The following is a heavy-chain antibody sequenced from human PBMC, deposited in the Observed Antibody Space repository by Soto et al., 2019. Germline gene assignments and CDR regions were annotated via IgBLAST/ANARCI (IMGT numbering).Heavy chain of an antibody. Sequence: EVQLVESGGGLVQPGGSLRLSCAASGFTFSSYWMSWVRQAPGKGLEWVANIKQDGSENYYVDSVKGRFTISRNNAKNSLYMQMNSLRAEDTAVYYCATPKRSVAGRINWYFDLWGRGTLVTVSS. D-gene: IGHD6-19*01. CDR3: ATPKRSVAGRINWYFDL. CDR1: GFTFSSYW. V-gene: IGHV3-7*01. CDR2: IKQDGSEN. J-gene: IGHJ2*01.